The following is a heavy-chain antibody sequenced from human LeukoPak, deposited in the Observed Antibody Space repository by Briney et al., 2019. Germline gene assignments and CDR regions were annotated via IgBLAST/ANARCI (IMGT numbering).Heavy chain of an antibody. D-gene: IGHD5-12*01. CDR2: IRYDGSNK. Sequence: GGSLRLSCAASGFTFSNYNIHWVRQAPGKGLEWVAFIRYDGSNKYYADSVKGRFTISRDNSKNTLYLQMNSLRAEDTAVYYCAKSGYDFGGWFDPWGQGTLVTVSS. V-gene: IGHV3-30*02. CDR3: AKSGYDFGGWFDP. J-gene: IGHJ5*02. CDR1: GFTFSNYN.